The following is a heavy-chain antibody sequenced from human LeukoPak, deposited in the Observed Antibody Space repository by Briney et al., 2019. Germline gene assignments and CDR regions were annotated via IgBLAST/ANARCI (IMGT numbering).Heavy chain of an antibody. CDR3: AGGYASGWYLT. J-gene: IGHJ5*02. V-gene: IGHV1-8*01. D-gene: IGHD6-19*01. Sequence: ASVKVSCKAPGYTFTTYDINWVRQATGQGLEWVGWMNPSSGDTDYAQKFQGRVTMTRNTAVSTAYLELSSLRSDDTAVYYCAGGYASGWYLTWGQGTLVIVSS. CDR1: GYTFTTYD. CDR2: MNPSSGDT.